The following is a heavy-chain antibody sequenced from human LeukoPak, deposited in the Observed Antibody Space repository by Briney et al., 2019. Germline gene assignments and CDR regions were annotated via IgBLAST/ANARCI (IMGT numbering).Heavy chain of an antibody. J-gene: IGHJ3*02. CDR2: ISGSGGST. V-gene: IGHV3-23*01. CDR1: GFTFSSYA. D-gene: IGHD3-22*01. Sequence: GGSLRLSCAASGFTFSSYAMSWVRQAPGKGLEWVSAISGSGGSTYYADSVKGRFTISRDNSKNTLYLQMNSLRAEDTAVYYCAKGDWYDSSGSDAFDIWGQGTMVTVSS. CDR3: AKGDWYDSSGSDAFDI.